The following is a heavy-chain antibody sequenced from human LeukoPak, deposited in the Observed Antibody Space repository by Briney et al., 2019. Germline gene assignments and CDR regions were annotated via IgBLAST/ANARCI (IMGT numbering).Heavy chain of an antibody. CDR3: AKDGPNYYGSGSYSGAFDY. J-gene: IGHJ4*02. CDR2: ISGSGGTT. V-gene: IGHV3-23*01. CDR1: GFTFSSYV. D-gene: IGHD3-10*01. Sequence: GGSLRLSCAASGFTFSSYVMSWVRQAPGKGLEWVSGISGSGGTTYYADSVKGRFTISRDNSKNTVYLQMNSLRAEDTAVYYCAKDGPNYYGSGSYSGAFDYWGQGTLVTVSS.